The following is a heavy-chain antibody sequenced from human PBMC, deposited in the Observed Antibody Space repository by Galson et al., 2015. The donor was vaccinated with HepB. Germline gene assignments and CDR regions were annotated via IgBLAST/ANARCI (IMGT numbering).Heavy chain of an antibody. D-gene: IGHD6-6*01. CDR2: IIPIFGTA. J-gene: IGHJ5*02. CDR3: ARKIAARPVTGFDP. V-gene: IGHV1-69*06. CDR1: GGTFSSYA. Sequence: SCKASGGTFSSYAISWVRQAPGQGLEWMGGIIPIFGTANYAQKFQGRVTITADKSTSTAYMELSSLRSEDTAVYYCARKIAARPVTGFDPWGQGTLVTVSS.